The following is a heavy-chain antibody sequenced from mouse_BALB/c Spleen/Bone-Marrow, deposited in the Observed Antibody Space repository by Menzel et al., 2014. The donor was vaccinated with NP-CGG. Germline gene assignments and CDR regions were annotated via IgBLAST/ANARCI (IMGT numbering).Heavy chain of an antibody. CDR3: ARVYGWYFDV. CDR2: INNNGGST. CDR1: GFTFSSYG. D-gene: IGHD1-1*01. J-gene: IGHJ1*01. V-gene: IGHV5-6-3*01. Sequence: EVKLVEPGGGLVQPGGSLKLSCVASGFTFSSYGMSWVRQTPDKRLELVATINNNGGSTYYPDSVKGQFTISRDNAKNTPYLQMSSLKSEDTAMYYCARVYGWYFDVWGAGTTVTVSS.